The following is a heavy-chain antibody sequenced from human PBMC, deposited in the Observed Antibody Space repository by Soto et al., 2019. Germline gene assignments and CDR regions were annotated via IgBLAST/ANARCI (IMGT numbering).Heavy chain of an antibody. J-gene: IGHJ5*02. D-gene: IGHD6-13*01. CDR3: ARSSLRIAAAAREGWFDP. CDR1: GGSISSGGYS. CDR2: IYHSGST. V-gene: IGHV4-30-2*01. Sequence: SETLSLTCAVSGGSISSGGYSWSWIRQPPGKGLEWIGYIYHSGSTYYNPSLKSRVTISVDRSKNQFSLKLSSVTAADTAVYYCARSSLRIAAAAREGWFDPWGQGTLVTVSS.